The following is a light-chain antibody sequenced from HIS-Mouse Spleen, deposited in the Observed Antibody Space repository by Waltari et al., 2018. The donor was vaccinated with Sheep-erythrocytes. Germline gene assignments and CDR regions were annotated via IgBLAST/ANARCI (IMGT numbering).Light chain of an antibody. V-gene: IGLV3-25*03. CDR2: KDS. CDR1: AVPKQY. J-gene: IGLJ2*01. CDR3: QSADSSGTYPV. Sequence: SYELTQPPSVSVSPGQTARSTCSGDAVPKQYACWYQQKPGQAPVLVVYKDSERPSGIPERFSGSSSGTTVTLTISGVQAEDEADYYCQSADSSGTYPVFGGGTKLTVL.